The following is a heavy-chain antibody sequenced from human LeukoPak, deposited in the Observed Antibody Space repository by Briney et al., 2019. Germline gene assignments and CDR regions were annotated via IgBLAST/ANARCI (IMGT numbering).Heavy chain of an antibody. Sequence: SETLSLTCAVSGGSFSGHYWSWIRQSPGEGLEWIGEIDHSGNTNYNPSLKGRLTISVDTSKSQFSLRLSSVTAADTAVYFCARDLGYSGFDWAPWGQGTLVTVSS. CDR3: ARDLGYSGFDWAP. CDR2: IDHSGNT. V-gene: IGHV4-34*01. D-gene: IGHD5-12*01. CDR1: GGSFSGHY. J-gene: IGHJ5*02.